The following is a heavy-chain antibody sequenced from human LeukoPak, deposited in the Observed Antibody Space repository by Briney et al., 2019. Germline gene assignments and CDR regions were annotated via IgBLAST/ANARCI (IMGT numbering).Heavy chain of an antibody. CDR3: ARSIMITFGGVIATDYFDY. V-gene: IGHV4-39*01. D-gene: IGHD3-16*02. Sequence: SETLSLTCTVSGGSISSSSYYWGWIRQPPGKGLEWIGSIYYSGSTYYNPSLKSRVTISVDTSKNQFSLKLSSVTAADTAVYYCARSIMITFGGVIATDYFDYWGQGTLVTVSS. CDR2: IYYSGST. CDR1: GGSISSSSYY. J-gene: IGHJ4*02.